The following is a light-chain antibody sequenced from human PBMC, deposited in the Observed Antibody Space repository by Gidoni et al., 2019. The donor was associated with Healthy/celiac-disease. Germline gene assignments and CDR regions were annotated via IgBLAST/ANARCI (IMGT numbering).Light chain of an antibody. CDR2: AAS. CDR3: QQSYSTPST. V-gene: IGKV1-39*01. CDR1: LRMSSY. J-gene: IGKJ5*01. Sequence: DIQMTQSQSSLSASVGARVTITCRASLRMSSYLNWYQQKPGQAPKLLIYAASSLQSGVPSRFGGSGSGTDFTLTISSLQPEDFATYYCQQSYSTPSTFGQGTRLEIK.